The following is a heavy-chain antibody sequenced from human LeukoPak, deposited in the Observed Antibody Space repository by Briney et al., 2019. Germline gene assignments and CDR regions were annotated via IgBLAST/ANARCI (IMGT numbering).Heavy chain of an antibody. Sequence: GGSLRLSCAASGFTFSNAWMSWVRQAPGKGLEWVGRIKSKTDGGTTDYAAPVKGRFTISRDDSKNTLYLQMNSLKTEDTAVYYCASVFRKGSCYRYWGQGTLVTVSS. CDR2: IKSKTDGGTT. CDR1: GFTFSNAW. V-gene: IGHV3-15*01. D-gene: IGHD2-15*01. CDR3: ASVFRKGSCYRY. J-gene: IGHJ4*02.